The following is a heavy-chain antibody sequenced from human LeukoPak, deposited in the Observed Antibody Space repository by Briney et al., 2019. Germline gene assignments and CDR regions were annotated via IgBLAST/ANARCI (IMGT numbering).Heavy chain of an antibody. V-gene: IGHV4-59*08. J-gene: IGHJ2*01. CDR1: GGSITSYY. Sequence: KPSETLSLTCTVSGGSITSYYWSWIRQPPGKGLEWIGYIYYTGGTSYNPSLQSRVTISVDTSKNQFSLKLNSVTAADTAMYYCARFDLGSPRHFDLWGRGTLVTVSS. CDR3: ARFDLGSPRHFDL. D-gene: IGHD6-13*01. CDR2: IYYTGGT.